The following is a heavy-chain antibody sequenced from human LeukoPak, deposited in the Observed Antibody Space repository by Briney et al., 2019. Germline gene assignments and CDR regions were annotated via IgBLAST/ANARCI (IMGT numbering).Heavy chain of an antibody. Sequence: ASVKVSCKASGGTFSSYAISWVRQAPGQGLEWMGGIIPIFGTANYAQKFQGRVTITADESTSTAYMELSSLRSEDTAVYYCARGARYCSSTSCPGWRHYYYYYMDVWGKGTTVTISS. CDR1: GGTFSSYA. J-gene: IGHJ6*03. D-gene: IGHD2-2*01. CDR2: IIPIFGTA. CDR3: ARGARYCSSTSCPGWRHYYYYYMDV. V-gene: IGHV1-69*13.